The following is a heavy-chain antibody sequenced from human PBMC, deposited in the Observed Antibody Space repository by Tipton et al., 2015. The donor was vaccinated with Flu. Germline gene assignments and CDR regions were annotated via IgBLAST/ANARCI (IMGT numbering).Heavy chain of an antibody. CDR3: ARAVGGSSSY. J-gene: IGHJ4*02. V-gene: IGHV3-7*01. CDR1: GFTFSTYW. Sequence: SLRLSCAASGFTFSTYWMSWVRQAPGKGLEWVANIKQDGSVKYYVDSVKGRFTISRDNAKNSLYLQMNSLRVEDTAVYYCARAVGGSSSYWGQGTLVTVSS. CDR2: IKQDGSVK. D-gene: IGHD6-6*01.